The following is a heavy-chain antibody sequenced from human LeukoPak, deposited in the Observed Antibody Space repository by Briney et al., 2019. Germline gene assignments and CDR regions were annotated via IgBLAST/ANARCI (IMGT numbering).Heavy chain of an antibody. CDR3: AKAGTSGSYSPHFDY. CDR2: ISWNSGSI. V-gene: IGHV3-9*01. Sequence: GGSLRLSCAASGFTFDDYAMHLVRQAAGKGLEWVSGISWNSGSIGYADSVKGRFTISRDNAKNSLYLQMNSLRAEDTALYYCAKAGTSGSYSPHFDYWGQGTLVTVSS. J-gene: IGHJ4*02. D-gene: IGHD1-26*01. CDR1: GFTFDDYA.